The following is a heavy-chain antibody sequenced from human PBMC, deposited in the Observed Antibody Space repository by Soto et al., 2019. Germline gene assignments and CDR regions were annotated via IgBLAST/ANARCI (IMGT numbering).Heavy chain of an antibody. CDR2: IYPGDSDT. J-gene: IGHJ4*02. D-gene: IGHD3-16*02. CDR3: ATSSFLYDYVWGSYRYSSFDY. Sequence: GESLKISCKGSGYSFTSYWIGWVRQMPGKGLEWMGIIYPGDSDTRYSPSFQGQVTISADKSISTAYLQWSSLKASDTAMYYCATSSFLYDYVWGSYRYSSFDYWGQGTLVTVSS. CDR1: GYSFTSYW. V-gene: IGHV5-51*01.